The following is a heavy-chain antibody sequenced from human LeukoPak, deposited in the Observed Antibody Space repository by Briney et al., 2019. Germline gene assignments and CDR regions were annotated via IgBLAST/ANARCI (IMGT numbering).Heavy chain of an antibody. V-gene: IGHV3-9*03. CDR2: ISWNSGSI. J-gene: IGHJ4*02. CDR3: AKAACSSTSCYTFPN. CDR1: GFTFDNYA. Sequence: PGGSLRLSCAASGFTFDNYAMHWVRQAPGKGLEWVSGISWNSGSIGYADSVKGRFTISRDNPENSLYLQMNSLRAEDMALYYCAKAACSSTSCYTFPNWGQGTLVTVSS. D-gene: IGHD2-2*02.